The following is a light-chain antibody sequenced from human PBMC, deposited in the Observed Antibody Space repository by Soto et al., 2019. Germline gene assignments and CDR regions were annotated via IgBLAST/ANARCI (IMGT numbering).Light chain of an antibody. CDR3: SSYTSSNTLVV. V-gene: IGLV2-14*01. CDR2: DVS. CDR1: SSDVGGYNY. Sequence: QSMLTQPASVSGSPGQSITISCTGSSSDVGGYNYVSWYQQHPGKAPKVMIYDVSNRPSGVSNRFSGSKSGNTASLTISGLQAEDEADYYCSSYTSSNTLVVFGGGTKLTVL. J-gene: IGLJ2*01.